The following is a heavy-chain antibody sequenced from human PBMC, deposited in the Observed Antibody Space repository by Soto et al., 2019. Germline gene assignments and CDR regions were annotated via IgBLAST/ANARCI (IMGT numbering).Heavy chain of an antibody. CDR2: IKQDGSQK. CDR1: GFTFSNYW. D-gene: IGHD1-7*01. V-gene: IGHV3-7*01. Sequence: GESLKISCAASGFTFSNYWMTWVRQAPGKGLEWVANIKQDGSQKYYVDSVKGRFTVSRDNAKNSLYLQLNSLRAEDTAVYYCARGQTTTYWGQGTLVTVSS. CDR3: ARGQTTTY. J-gene: IGHJ4*02.